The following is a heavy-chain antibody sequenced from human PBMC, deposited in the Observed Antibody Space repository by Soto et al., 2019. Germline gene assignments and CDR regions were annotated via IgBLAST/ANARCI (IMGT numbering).Heavy chain of an antibody. CDR1: GFTVSSYG. D-gene: IGHD6-6*01. Sequence: QVQLVESGGGVVQPGRSLRLSCAASGFTVSSYGMHWVRQAPGQRLEWVAVISYDGSNKYYADSVKGRFTISRDNSKNTLYLQMNSLRAEDTAVYYCAKVLAPSYDAFDIWGQGTMVTVSS. CDR3: AKVLAPSYDAFDI. J-gene: IGHJ3*02. CDR2: ISYDGSNK. V-gene: IGHV3-30*18.